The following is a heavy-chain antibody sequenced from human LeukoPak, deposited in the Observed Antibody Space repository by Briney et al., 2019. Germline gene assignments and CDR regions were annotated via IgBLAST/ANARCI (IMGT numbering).Heavy chain of an antibody. CDR3: AREGRDYGSGSCFDY. V-gene: IGHV3-33*01. Sequence: GGSLRLSCATSGFTFSSYGMHRVRQAPGKGLGWVAVIWYDGSNKYYADSVKGRFTISRDNSKNTLYLQMNSLRAEDTAVYYCAREGRDYGSGSCFDYWGQGTLVTVSS. CDR1: GFTFSSYG. J-gene: IGHJ4*02. D-gene: IGHD3-10*01. CDR2: IWYDGSNK.